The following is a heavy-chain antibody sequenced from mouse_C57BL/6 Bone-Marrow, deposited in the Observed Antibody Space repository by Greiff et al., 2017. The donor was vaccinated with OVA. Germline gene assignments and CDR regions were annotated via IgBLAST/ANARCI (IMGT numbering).Heavy chain of an antibody. CDR1: GYTFTDYD. CDR3: ARTLLLRFLVGV. Sequence: EVQLQQSGPELVKPGASVKIPCKASGYTFTDYDMDWVKQSHGKSLEWIGDINPNNGGTIYNQKFKGKATLTVDKSSSTAYMELRSLTSEDTAVYYCARTLLLRFLVGVWGTGTTVTVSS. V-gene: IGHV1-18*01. J-gene: IGHJ1*03. D-gene: IGHD1-1*01. CDR2: INPNNGGT.